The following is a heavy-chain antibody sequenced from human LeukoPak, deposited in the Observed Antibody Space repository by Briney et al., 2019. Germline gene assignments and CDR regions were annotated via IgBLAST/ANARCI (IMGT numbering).Heavy chain of an antibody. CDR3: ARDQEDSYGDYVRWFDP. V-gene: IGHV3-21*01. J-gene: IGHJ5*02. Sequence: GGSLRLSCAASGFTFSSYSMSWVRQAPGKGMEWVSSISSSSSYIYYADSVKGRFTISRDNAKNSLYLQMNSLTAEDTAVYYCARDQEDSYGDYVRWFDPWGQGTLVTVSS. D-gene: IGHD4-17*01. CDR1: GFTFSSYS. CDR2: ISSSSSYI.